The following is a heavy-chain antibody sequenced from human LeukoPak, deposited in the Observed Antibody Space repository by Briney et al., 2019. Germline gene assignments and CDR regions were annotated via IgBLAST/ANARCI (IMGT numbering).Heavy chain of an antibody. V-gene: IGHV6-1*01. J-gene: IGHJ4*02. CDR1: VDSVSSNSAA. Sequence: SQTLSLTCAISVDSVSSNSAAWNWIRPSPSRGLEWLGRTYYRSKWYNDYAVSVKSRITINPDTSKNQFSLQLNSVTPEDTAVYYCARAQSIAAAGIDYWGQGTLVTVSS. CDR3: ARAQSIAAAGIDY. D-gene: IGHD6-13*01. CDR2: TYYRSKWYN.